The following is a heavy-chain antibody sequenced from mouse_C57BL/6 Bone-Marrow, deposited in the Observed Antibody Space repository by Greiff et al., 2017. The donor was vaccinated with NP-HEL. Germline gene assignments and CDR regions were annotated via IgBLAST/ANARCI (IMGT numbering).Heavy chain of an antibody. J-gene: IGHJ1*03. Sequence: EVKLMESGGGLVKPGGSLKLSCAASGFTFSDYGMHWVRQAPEKGLEWVAYISSGSSTIYYADTVKGRFTISRDNAKNTLFLQMTSLRSEDTAMYYCARRGTTVVEPFWYFDVWGTGTTVTVSS. V-gene: IGHV5-17*01. CDR1: GFTFSDYG. CDR3: ARRGTTVVEPFWYFDV. CDR2: ISSGSSTI. D-gene: IGHD1-1*01.